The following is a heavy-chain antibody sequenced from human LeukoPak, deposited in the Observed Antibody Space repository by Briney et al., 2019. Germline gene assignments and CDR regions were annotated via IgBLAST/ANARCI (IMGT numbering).Heavy chain of an antibody. CDR3: ARGVTTGYLPY. CDR2: ISYDGSNK. D-gene: IGHD3-9*01. J-gene: IGHJ1*01. Sequence: GVSLRLSCAASAFPFSSYAMHWVRQPPGKGLDWVAHISYDGSNKYYADSVKGRFTISRDNSKNTLYLEMNSLRAEDTAMYYCARGVTTGYLPYWGQGTLVTVSS. V-gene: IGHV3-30-3*01. CDR1: AFPFSSYA.